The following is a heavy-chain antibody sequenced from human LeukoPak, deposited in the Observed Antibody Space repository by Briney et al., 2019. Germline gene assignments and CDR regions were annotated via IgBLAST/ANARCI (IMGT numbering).Heavy chain of an antibody. Sequence: GGSLRLSCAASGFTFSSYSMNWVRQAPGKGLEWVSYINSSSSTIYYADSVKGRFTISRDNAKNSLYLQMNSLRAEDTAVYYCARATVPLRIAVAGEYYFDYWGQGTLVTVSS. CDR1: GFTFSSYS. V-gene: IGHV3-48*04. J-gene: IGHJ4*02. D-gene: IGHD6-19*01. CDR3: ARATVPLRIAVAGEYYFDY. CDR2: INSSSSTI.